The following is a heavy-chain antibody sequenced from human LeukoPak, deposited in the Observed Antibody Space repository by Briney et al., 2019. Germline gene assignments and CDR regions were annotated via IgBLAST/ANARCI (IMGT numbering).Heavy chain of an antibody. D-gene: IGHD6-13*01. J-gene: IGHJ4*02. V-gene: IGHV4-59*01. Sequence: SETLSLTCTVSGGSISTYYWSWIRQPPGKGLEWIGFIYHSGITNYNPSLKSRVTISVDTSKNQFSLKLSSVTAADTAIYYCARLYSSSLGRVFDYWGQGTLVTVSS. CDR1: GGSISTYY. CDR3: ARLYSSSLGRVFDY. CDR2: IYHSGIT.